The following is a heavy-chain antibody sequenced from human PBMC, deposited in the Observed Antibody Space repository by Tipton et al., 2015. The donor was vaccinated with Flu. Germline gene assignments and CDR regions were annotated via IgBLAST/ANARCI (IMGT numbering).Heavy chain of an antibody. CDR2: ISAYNGNT. D-gene: IGHD3-3*01. CDR3: ARAGYYDFWSGYSDYFDY. CDR1: GYTFTSYG. J-gene: IGHJ4*02. Sequence: QLVQSGAEVKKPGASVKVSCKASGYTFTSYGISWVRQAPGQGLEWMGWISAYNGNTNYAQKLQGRVTMTTDTSTSTAYMELRSLRSDDTAVYYCARAGYYDFWSGYSDYFDYWGQGTLVTVSS. V-gene: IGHV1-18*01.